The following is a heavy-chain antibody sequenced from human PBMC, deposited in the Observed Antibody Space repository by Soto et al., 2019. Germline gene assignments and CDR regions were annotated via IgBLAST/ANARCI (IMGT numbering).Heavy chain of an antibody. D-gene: IGHD1-7*01. J-gene: IGHJ4*02. CDR3: ARDHGSGTSLDY. CDR1: GFTFSSFA. V-gene: IGHV3-30-3*01. CDR2: ISYDGSNK. Sequence: PGGSLRLSCAASGFTFSSFAMHWVRQAPGKGLEWVAVISYDGSNKYYADSVKGRFTISRDNSKNALYLQMNSLRGKDTAVYYCARDHGSGTSLDYWGQGTLVTVSS.